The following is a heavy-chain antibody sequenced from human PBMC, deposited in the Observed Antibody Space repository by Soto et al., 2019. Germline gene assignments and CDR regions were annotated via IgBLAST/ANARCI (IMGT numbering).Heavy chain of an antibody. D-gene: IGHD2-2*01. Sequence: SETLSLTCTVSGGSISSYYWSWIRQPPGKGLEWIGYIYYSGSTNYNPSLKSRVTISVDTSKNQFSLKLSSVTAADTAVYYCARQVLPAWPGPYYYYMDVWGKGTTVTVSS. CDR2: IYYSGST. J-gene: IGHJ6*03. CDR1: GGSISSYY. CDR3: ARQVLPAWPGPYYYYMDV. V-gene: IGHV4-59*01.